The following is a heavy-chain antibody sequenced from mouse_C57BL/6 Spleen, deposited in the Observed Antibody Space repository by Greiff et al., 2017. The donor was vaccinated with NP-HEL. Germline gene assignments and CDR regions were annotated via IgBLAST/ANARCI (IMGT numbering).Heavy chain of an antibody. J-gene: IGHJ3*01. V-gene: IGHV14-4*01. D-gene: IGHD5-1*01. Sequence: EVQLQQSGAELVRPGASVKLSCTASGFNIKDDYMHWVKQRPEQGLEWIGWIDPENGDTEYASKFQGKATITADTSSNTAYLQLSSLTSEDTAVYYCTTKRGSTPFAYWGQGTLVTVSA. CDR2: IDPENGDT. CDR3: TTKRGSTPFAY. CDR1: GFNIKDDY.